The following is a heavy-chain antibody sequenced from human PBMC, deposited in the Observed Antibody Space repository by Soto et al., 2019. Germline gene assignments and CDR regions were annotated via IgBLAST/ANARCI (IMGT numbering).Heavy chain of an antibody. Sequence: QVQLVQSGAEVKKPGSSVKVSCKASGGTFSSETITWVRQAPGQGLEWMGGIIPITDTANYAQNFQGRVTITADESTSTVYMEISSLRSEDTAVYYCATLVPAPIKLFPRLGWFDPWGLGTLVTVSS. J-gene: IGHJ5*02. CDR2: IIPITDTA. D-gene: IGHD2-2*02. CDR3: ATLVPAPIKLFPRLGWFDP. V-gene: IGHV1-69*01. CDR1: GGTFSSET.